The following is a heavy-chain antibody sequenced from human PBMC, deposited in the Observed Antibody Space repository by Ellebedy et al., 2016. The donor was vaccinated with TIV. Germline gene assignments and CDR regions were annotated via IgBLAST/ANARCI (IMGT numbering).Heavy chain of an antibody. CDR3: ARVRRGSSGMDV. CDR2: INPDSGST. D-gene: IGHD6-13*01. CDR1: GYTFTGYY. Sequence: ASVKVSCKASGYTFTGYYMHWVRQAPGQGLEWMGWINPDSGSTQYAQKFQGRVTMTRDTSISTVKMEVSRLESDDTAVYYCARVRRGSSGMDVWGQGTTVTVSS. J-gene: IGHJ6*02. V-gene: IGHV1-2*02.